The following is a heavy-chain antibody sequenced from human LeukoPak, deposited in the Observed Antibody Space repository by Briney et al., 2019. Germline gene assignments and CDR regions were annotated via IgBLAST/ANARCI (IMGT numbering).Heavy chain of an antibody. CDR1: GGSINSITYY. V-gene: IGHV4-39*01. CDR2: IYYRGGI. CDR3: ARQGCSSTTCYLFALYAFDI. J-gene: IGHJ3*02. D-gene: IGHD2-2*01. Sequence: PSETLSLTCTVSGGSINSITYYWRWIRQPPGKGLEGIGCIYYRGGIYYTPSLKSRVTISVYTSKNQFSLKLSSVTAADTAVYYCARQGCSSTTCYLFALYAFDIWGQGTMVTVSS.